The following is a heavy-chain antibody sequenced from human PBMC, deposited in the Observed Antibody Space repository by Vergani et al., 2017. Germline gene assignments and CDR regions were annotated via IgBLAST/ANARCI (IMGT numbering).Heavy chain of an antibody. Sequence: QVQLQQWGAGLLKPSETLSLTCAVSGGSFSGYYWSWIRQPPGKGLEWIGEIKHSGSTNYNPSLKSRVTISVDTSKNQFSLKLSYVTAADTAVYYCARSRRYNWNLDDWGQGTLVTVSS. J-gene: IGHJ4*02. CDR3: ARSRRYNWNLDD. V-gene: IGHV4-34*01. D-gene: IGHD1-20*01. CDR2: IKHSGST. CDR1: GGSFSGYY.